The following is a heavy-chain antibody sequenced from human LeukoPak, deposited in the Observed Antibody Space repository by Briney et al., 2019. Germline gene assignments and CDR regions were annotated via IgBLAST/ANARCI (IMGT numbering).Heavy chain of an antibody. V-gene: IGHV4-4*09. CDR3: ARQGSCSSTSCYLLENNWFDP. D-gene: IGHD2-2*01. J-gene: IGHJ5*02. CDR2: IYTSGST. Sequence: SETLSLTCTVSGGSISSYYWSWIRQPPGKGLEWVGYIYTSGSTNYNPSLKSRVTISVATSTHQFSLKLSSVTAADTAVYYCARQGSCSSTSCYLLENNWFDPWGQGTLVTVSS. CDR1: GGSISSYY.